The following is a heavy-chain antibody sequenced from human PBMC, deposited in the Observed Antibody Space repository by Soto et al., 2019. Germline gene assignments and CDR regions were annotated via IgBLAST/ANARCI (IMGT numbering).Heavy chain of an antibody. V-gene: IGHV3-11*06. CDR1: GFTFGDYY. D-gene: IGHD1-1*01. Sequence: LRLSCEGSGFTFGDYYISWIRQAPGKGLEWISYSSNSGTFSRYADSVKGRFSISRDNTKNLLYLRMNSLRAEDTAVYYCARSGDNYNRLDYWGQGTPVAVSS. CDR3: ARSGDNYNRLDY. CDR2: SSNSGTFS. J-gene: IGHJ4*02.